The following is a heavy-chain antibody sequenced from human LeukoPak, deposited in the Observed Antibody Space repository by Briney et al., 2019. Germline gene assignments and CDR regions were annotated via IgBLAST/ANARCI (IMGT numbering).Heavy chain of an antibody. CDR1: GGSISRYY. CDR3: ARVQYAAESYYMDV. Sequence: SETLSLTCTVSGGSISRYYWSWIRQPPGKGLEWIGFTYYTGNTNYNTSLKSRVTISVDTSTNQFSLKLSSVTAADTSVYYCARVQYAAESYYMDVWGEGTTVTVSS. D-gene: IGHD2-15*01. V-gene: IGHV4-59*01. J-gene: IGHJ6*03. CDR2: TYYTGNT.